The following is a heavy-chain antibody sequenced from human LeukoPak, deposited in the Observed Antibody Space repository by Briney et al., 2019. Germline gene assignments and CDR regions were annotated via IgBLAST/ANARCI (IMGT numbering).Heavy chain of an antibody. Sequence: GGSLRLSCAASVFSFDDYSMHWVRQAPGKGLEWVSGISGSGGSTYYADSVKGRFTISRDNSKNTLYLQMNSLRAEDTAVYYCARGTDLVAAGKPYYFDYWGQGTLVTVSS. CDR3: ARGTDLVAAGKPYYFDY. CDR2: ISGSGGST. CDR1: VFSFDDYS. V-gene: IGHV3-23*01. D-gene: IGHD6-13*01. J-gene: IGHJ4*02.